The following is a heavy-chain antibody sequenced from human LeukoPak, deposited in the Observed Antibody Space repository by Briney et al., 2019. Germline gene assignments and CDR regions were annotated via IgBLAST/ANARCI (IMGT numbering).Heavy chain of an antibody. V-gene: IGHV1-69*04. CDR3: ASHSGYDVR. CDR1: GGTFSSYA. CDR2: IIPILGIA. Sequence: GSSVKVSSKASGGTFSSYAISWVRQAPGQGLEWMGRIIPILGIANYAQKFQGRVTITADKSTSTAYMELSSLRSEDTAVYYCASHSGYDVRWGQGTMVTVSS. D-gene: IGHD5-12*01. J-gene: IGHJ3*01.